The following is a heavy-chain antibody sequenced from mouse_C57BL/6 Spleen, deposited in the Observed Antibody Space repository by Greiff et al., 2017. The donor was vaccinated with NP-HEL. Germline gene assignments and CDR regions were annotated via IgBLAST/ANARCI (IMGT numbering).Heavy chain of an antibody. V-gene: IGHV1-4*01. D-gene: IGHD1-1*01. CDR2: INPSSGYT. J-gene: IGHJ1*03. Sequence: QVQLQQSGAELARPGASVKMSCKASGYTFTSYMMHWVKQRPGQGLEWIGYINPSSGYTKYNQKFKDKATLTADKSSSTAYMQLSSLTSEDSAVYYCARSVVATDFDVWGTGTTLTVSS. CDR3: ARSVVATDFDV. CDR1: GYTFTSYM.